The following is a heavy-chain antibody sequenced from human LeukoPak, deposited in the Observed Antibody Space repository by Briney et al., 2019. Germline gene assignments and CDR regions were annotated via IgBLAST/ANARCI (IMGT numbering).Heavy chain of an antibody. CDR1: SDSISSSNYX. V-gene: IGHV4-39*01. J-gene: IGHJ1*01. D-gene: IGHD3-22*01. CDR3: ARRRYYDSTGYLD. CDR2: IYYSGRT. Sequence: XCTVSSDSISSSNYXWGWVRQPPGTGMEWIGNIYYSGRTYYNSSLKSRLTLSVDTSRNQFSLKLSSVSASDTAAYYCARRRYYDSTGYLDWGQGTLVSVSP.